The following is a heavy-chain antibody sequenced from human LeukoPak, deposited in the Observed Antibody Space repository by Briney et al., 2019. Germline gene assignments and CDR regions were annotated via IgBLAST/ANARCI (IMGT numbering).Heavy chain of an antibody. Sequence: PSETLSLTCTVSGASFSNHYWTWIRQPPGKELEWIGYVHFSGSTKYNPSLRSRVTISLDTSKNQFSLKLSSVTAADTAVYYCARDSAPVRNSWYFDLWGRGTLVTVSS. CDR3: ARDSAPVRNSWYFDL. J-gene: IGHJ2*01. CDR2: VHFSGST. CDR1: GASFSNHY. D-gene: IGHD4-23*01. V-gene: IGHV4-59*11.